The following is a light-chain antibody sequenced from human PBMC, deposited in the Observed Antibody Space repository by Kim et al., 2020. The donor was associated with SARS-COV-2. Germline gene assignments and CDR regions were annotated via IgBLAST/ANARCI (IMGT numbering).Light chain of an antibody. Sequence: SPGARSPLACRASQSVSSYLAWYQQKPGQAPRLLIYDASNRATGIPARFSGSGSGTDFTLTISSLQTEDLTVYYCQQRSNWPLTFGGGTKVDIK. CDR3: QQRSNWPLT. CDR2: DAS. J-gene: IGKJ4*01. V-gene: IGKV3-11*01. CDR1: QSVSSY.